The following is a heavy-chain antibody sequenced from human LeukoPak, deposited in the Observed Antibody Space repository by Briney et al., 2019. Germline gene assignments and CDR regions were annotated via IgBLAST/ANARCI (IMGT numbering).Heavy chain of an antibody. CDR3: ARRLSGYFGDYFDY. J-gene: IGHJ4*02. D-gene: IGHD3-22*01. V-gene: IGHV4-34*01. CDR2: IDHSGSTNYNSGST. CDR1: GGSFSGYY. Sequence: KSSETLSLTCAVYGGSFSGYYWSWIRLPPGKGLGWIGEIDHSGSTNYNSGSTNYNPSLKSRVTISVDTSKNQFSLKLSSVTAADTAVYYCARRLSGYFGDYFDYWGQGALVTVSS.